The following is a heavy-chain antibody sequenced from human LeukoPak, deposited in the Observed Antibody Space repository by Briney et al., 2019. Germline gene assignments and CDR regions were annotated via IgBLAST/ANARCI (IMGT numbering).Heavy chain of an antibody. J-gene: IGHJ4*02. CDR3: TTDSSGWSDGFDY. D-gene: IGHD6-19*01. CDR1: GFTFSNAW. CDR2: IKSKTDGGTT. Sequence: PGGSLRLSCAASGFTFSNAWMSWVRQAPGKGLEWVGRIKSKTDGGTTDYAAPVKGRFTISRDDSKNTLYLQMNSLKTEDTAVYYCTTDSSGWSDGFDYWGQGTLVTVS. V-gene: IGHV3-15*01.